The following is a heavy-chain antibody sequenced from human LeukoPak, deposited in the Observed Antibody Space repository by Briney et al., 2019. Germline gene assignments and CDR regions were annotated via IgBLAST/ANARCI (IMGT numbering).Heavy chain of an antibody. Sequence: SETLSLTCAVYVGSLSGYYWSWIRQPPAKGREWIGEINHSGSTNYNPSLKSRVTISVDTSKNQFSLKLSSVTAADTAVYYCARGPATVTTPLDYWGQGTLVTVSS. D-gene: IGHD4-17*01. CDR1: VGSLSGYY. CDR3: ARGPATVTTPLDY. V-gene: IGHV4-34*01. CDR2: INHSGST. J-gene: IGHJ4*02.